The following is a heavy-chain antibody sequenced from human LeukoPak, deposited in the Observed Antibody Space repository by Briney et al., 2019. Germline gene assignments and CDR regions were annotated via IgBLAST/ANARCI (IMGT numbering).Heavy chain of an antibody. V-gene: IGHV3-74*01. CDR1: GFTFDDYG. D-gene: IGHD7-27*01. CDR3: ARELSAGD. J-gene: IGHJ4*02. Sequence: GGSLRLSCAASGFTFDDYGMSWVRQAPGKGLVWVSRINSDGSITTYADSVKGRFTISRDNAKNTLYLQMNSLRAEDTAVYYCARELSAGDWGQGTLVTVSS. CDR2: INSDGSIT.